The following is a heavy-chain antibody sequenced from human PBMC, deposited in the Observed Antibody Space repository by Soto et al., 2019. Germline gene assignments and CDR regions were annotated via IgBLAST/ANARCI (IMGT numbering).Heavy chain of an antibody. Sequence: PSETLSLTCTVSGDSISSGGYYWSWIRQLPGRGLEWIGHIYYSGTTYYNPSLRSRVSISVDTSKNHLSLNVSSVTAADTAVYHCARDYMHYDSSAFYFDVWGQGAPVTVSS. CDR1: GDSISSGGYY. CDR3: ARDYMHYDSSAFYFDV. D-gene: IGHD3-22*01. V-gene: IGHV4-31*03. J-gene: IGHJ4*02. CDR2: IYYSGTT.